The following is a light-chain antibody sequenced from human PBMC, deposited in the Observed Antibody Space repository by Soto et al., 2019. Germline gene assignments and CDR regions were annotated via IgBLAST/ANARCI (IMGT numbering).Light chain of an antibody. CDR1: RSNIGAGYD. CDR2: GNS. J-gene: IGLJ2*01. V-gene: IGLV1-40*01. Sequence: QSALTQPPSVSGAPGQRGTLSCTGSRSNIGAGYDVHWYQQLPGTAPKLLIYGNSNRPSGVPDRFSGSKSGTSASLAITGLQAEDEADYYCQSYDSSLSGPSHVVFGGGTKVTVL. CDR3: QSYDSSLSGPSHVV.